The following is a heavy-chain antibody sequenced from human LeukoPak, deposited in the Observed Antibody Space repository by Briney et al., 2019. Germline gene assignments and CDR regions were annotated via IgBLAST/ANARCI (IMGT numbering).Heavy chain of an antibody. CDR3: VRAGDQFFDS. V-gene: IGHV1-46*01. J-gene: IGHJ4*02. D-gene: IGHD7-27*01. Sequence: ASVKVSCKMSGYTFANYFMHWVRQTPGQGLGWMGIISPSGDTTTYAQKFVGRITVSRDASTGTVYMELSNLRSEDTAVYFCVRAGDQFFDSWDQGTQVTVSS. CDR2: ISPSGDTT. CDR1: GYTFANYF.